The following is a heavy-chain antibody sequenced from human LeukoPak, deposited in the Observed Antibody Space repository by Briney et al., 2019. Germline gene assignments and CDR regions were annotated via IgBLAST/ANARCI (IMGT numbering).Heavy chain of an antibody. Sequence: SETLSLTCTVSGGSISSYYWSWIRQPPGKGLEWIGYIYYSGSTNYNPSLKSRVTISVDTSKNQFSLKLSSVTAADTAVYYCARVYYDFWSGPLDAFDIWGQGTMVTVSS. D-gene: IGHD3-3*01. CDR1: GGSISSYY. V-gene: IGHV4-59*01. J-gene: IGHJ3*02. CDR2: IYYSGST. CDR3: ARVYYDFWSGPLDAFDI.